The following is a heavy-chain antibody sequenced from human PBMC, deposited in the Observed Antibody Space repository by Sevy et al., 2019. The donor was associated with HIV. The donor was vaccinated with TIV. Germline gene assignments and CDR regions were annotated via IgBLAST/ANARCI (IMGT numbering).Heavy chain of an antibody. CDR2: VYSSGST. Sequence: GGSLRLSCTASGFTVSSNYMTWVRQAPGQGLEWVSVVYSSGSTNYADSVKGRFTTSRDTSKNTVYLEMNSLRAEDTAIYYCARILGFCIGTSCPFDSWGQGTLVTVSS. J-gene: IGHJ4*02. V-gene: IGHV3-53*01. CDR3: ARILGFCIGTSCPFDS. D-gene: IGHD2-2*01. CDR1: GFTVSSNY.